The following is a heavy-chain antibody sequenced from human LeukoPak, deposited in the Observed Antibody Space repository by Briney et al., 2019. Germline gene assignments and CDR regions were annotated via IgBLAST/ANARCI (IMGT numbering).Heavy chain of an antibody. CDR1: GGSIRSYY. J-gene: IGHJ5*02. CDR3: ARDFPGLDCSSTSCSRGWFDP. D-gene: IGHD2-2*01. CDR2: IYYSGST. V-gene: IGHV4-59*01. Sequence: SETLSLTCTVSGGSIRSYYWSWIRQPPGKGLEWLGYIYYSGSTNYNPSLKSRVTISVDTSKNQFSLKLSSVTVADTAVYYCARDFPGLDCSSTSCSRGWFDPWGQGALVTVSS.